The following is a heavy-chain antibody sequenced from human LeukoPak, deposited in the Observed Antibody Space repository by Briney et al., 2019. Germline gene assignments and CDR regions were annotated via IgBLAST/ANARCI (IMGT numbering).Heavy chain of an antibody. Sequence: PGGSLRLSCAASGFTFSSYGMHWVRQAPGKGLEWVAVISYDGSNKYYADSVKGRFTISRDNSKNTLYLQMNSLRAEDTAVYYCAKDLVVPAASTLYYYGMDVWGQGTTVTVSS. CDR3: AKDLVVPAASTLYYYGMDV. D-gene: IGHD2-2*01. V-gene: IGHV3-30*18. J-gene: IGHJ6*02. CDR1: GFTFSSYG. CDR2: ISYDGSNK.